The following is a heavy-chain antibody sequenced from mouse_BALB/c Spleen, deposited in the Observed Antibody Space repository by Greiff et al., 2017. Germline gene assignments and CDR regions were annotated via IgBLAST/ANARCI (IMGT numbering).Heavy chain of an antibody. CDR1: GFTFSSYA. CDR2: ISSGGSYT. V-gene: IGHV5-9-4*01. J-gene: IGHJ4*01. CDR3: AREGLRYAMDY. D-gene: IGHD2-2*01. Sequence: EVKLQESGGGLVKPGGSLKLSCAASGFTFSSYAMSWVRQSPEKRLEWVAEISSGGSYTYYPDTVTGRFTISRDNAKNTLYLEMSSLRSEDTAMYYCAREGLRYAMDYWGQGTSVTVSS.